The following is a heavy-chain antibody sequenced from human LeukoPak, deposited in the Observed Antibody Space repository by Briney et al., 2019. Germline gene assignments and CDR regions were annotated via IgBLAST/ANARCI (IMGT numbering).Heavy chain of an antibody. CDR3: ARDVGGSLDY. CDR1: GFTFSTYW. V-gene: IGHV3-7*01. D-gene: IGHD1-26*01. Sequence: PGGSLRLSCAASGFTFSTYWMAWVRQAPGKGLEWVANIKEDESAKHQADSMKGRFTIFRDNAQNSVYLQMSSLRGEDTAVYYCARDVGGSLDYWGQGTLVTVSS. CDR2: IKEDESAK. J-gene: IGHJ4*02.